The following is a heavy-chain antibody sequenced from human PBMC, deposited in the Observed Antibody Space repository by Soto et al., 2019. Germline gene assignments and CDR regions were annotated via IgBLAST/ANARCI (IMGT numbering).Heavy chain of an antibody. CDR3: AKDHLMTTVTTVGY. V-gene: IGHV3-30*18. CDR1: GFTSSTYG. Sequence: QVQLVESGGGVVQPGRSLRLSCAASGFTSSTYGMHWVRQAPGKGLEWVAVISYDGRNEYYAESVKGRFTISRDNYKNTLYLQMNILRAEDTALYYCAKDHLMTTVTTVGYWGQGALVTVSS. D-gene: IGHD4-17*01. CDR2: ISYDGRNE. J-gene: IGHJ4*02.